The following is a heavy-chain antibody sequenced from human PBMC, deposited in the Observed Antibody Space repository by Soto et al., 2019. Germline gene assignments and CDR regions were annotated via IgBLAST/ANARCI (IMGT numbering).Heavy chain of an antibody. CDR1: GGSISSGGYS. J-gene: IGHJ5*02. CDR3: ARTTVTGKQEFDP. Sequence: QLQLQESGSGLVKPSQTLSLTCAVSGGSISSGGYSWSWIRQPPGKGLEWIGYIYHSGSTYYNPSLKSRVTISVDRSKNRFSLKLSSVTAADTAVYYCARTTVTGKQEFDPWGQGTLVTVSS. CDR2: IYHSGST. V-gene: IGHV4-30-2*01. D-gene: IGHD4-17*01.